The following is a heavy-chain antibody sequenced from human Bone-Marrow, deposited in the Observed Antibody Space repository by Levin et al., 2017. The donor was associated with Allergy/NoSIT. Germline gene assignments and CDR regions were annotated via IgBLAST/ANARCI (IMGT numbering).Heavy chain of an antibody. J-gene: IGHJ3*01. CDR2: INPDGGGT. D-gene: IGHD1-26*01. CDR3: ARDLVGVDAFDL. V-gene: IGHV1-2*02. CDR1: GYRFTDYY. Sequence: ASVKVSCKATGYRFTDYYIHWIRQAPGQGLEWMGRINPDGGGTKFSQKFEGRVTLTRDTSIRTVDMEPSSLRSDDTAVYFCARDLVGVDAFDLWGQGTTVIVSS.